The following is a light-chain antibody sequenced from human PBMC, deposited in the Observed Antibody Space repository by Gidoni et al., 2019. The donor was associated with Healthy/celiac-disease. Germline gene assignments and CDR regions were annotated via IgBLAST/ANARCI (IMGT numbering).Light chain of an antibody. CDR2: GAS. CDR1: QRVSSN. CDR3: QQYNNWPLT. J-gene: IGKJ3*01. V-gene: IGKV3-15*01. Sequence: EIVKTQSPATLSVSPGERATLSCRASQRVSSNLAWYQQKPGQAPRLLIYGASTRATGIPARFSGSGSGTEFTLTISSLQSEDFAVYYCQQYNNWPLTFGPGTKVDIK.